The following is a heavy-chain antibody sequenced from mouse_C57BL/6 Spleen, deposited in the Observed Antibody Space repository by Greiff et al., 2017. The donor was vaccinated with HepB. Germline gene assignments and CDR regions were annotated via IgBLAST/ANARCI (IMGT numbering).Heavy chain of an antibody. V-gene: IGHV5-9-1*02. CDR2: ISSGGDYI. Sequence: EVKLMESGEGLVKPGGSLKLSCAASGFTFSSYAMSWVRQTPEKRLEWVAYISSGGDYIYYADTVKGRFTISRDNARNTLYLQMSSLKSEDTAMYYCTRVWSTLVGDYWGQGTTLTVSA. CDR1: GFTFSSYA. D-gene: IGHD1-1*01. J-gene: IGHJ2*01. CDR3: TRVWSTLVGDY.